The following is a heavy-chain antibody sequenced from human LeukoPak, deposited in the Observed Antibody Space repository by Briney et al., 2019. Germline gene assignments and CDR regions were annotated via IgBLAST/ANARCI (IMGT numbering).Heavy chain of an antibody. D-gene: IGHD4-17*01. CDR1: GFTFSGSA. CDR2: IRSKANSYAT. CDR3: AKDLTMTTVTTFDY. J-gene: IGHJ4*02. Sequence: GGSLRLSCAASGFTFSGSAMHWVRQASGKGLEWVGRIRSKANSYATAYAASVKGRFTISRDDSKNTAYLQMNSLKTEDTAVYYCAKDLTMTTVTTFDYWGQGTLVTVSS. V-gene: IGHV3-73*01.